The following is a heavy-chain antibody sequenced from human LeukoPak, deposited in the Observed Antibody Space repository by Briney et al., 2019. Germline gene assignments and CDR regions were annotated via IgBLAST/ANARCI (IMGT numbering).Heavy chain of an antibody. J-gene: IGHJ3*02. CDR1: GGSISSGGYY. CDR2: IYYSGST. V-gene: IGHV4-31*03. Sequence: SETLSLTCTVSGGSISSGGYYWSWIRQHPGKGLEWIGYIYYSGSTYYNPSLKSRVTISVDTSKNQFSLKLSSVTAADTAVYYCARAPRYYDILTGQPPSGAFDIWGQGTMVTVSS. D-gene: IGHD3-9*01. CDR3: ARAPRYYDILTGQPPSGAFDI.